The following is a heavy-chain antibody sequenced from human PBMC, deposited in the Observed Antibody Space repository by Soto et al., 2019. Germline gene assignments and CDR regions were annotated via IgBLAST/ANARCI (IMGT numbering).Heavy chain of an antibody. CDR3: AKKQYDFWSGDWLPPMDD. CDR2: ISGSGGST. Sequence: PGGAVKRTCVDSGCPCSSNAMSWVRPAPGKGLEWVSAISGSGGSTYYADSVKGRFTISRDNSKNTLYLQMNSLRAEDTAVYYCAKKQYDFWSGDWLPPMDDWGQGTLVTVSS. CDR1: GCPCSSNA. J-gene: IGHJ4*02. D-gene: IGHD3-3*01. V-gene: IGHV3-23*01.